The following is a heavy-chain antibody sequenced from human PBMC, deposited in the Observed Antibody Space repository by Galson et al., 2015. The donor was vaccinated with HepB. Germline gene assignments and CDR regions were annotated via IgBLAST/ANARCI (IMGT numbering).Heavy chain of an antibody. CDR3: AKDRVRDGRWSYDY. Sequence: SLRLSCAASGFTFGNYAMSWFRQAPGTGLEWVSAIFHDGGNTFYAYSVKGRSSIYRDNAKNTLFLQMNGLRAEDTAIYYCAKDRVRDGRWSYDYWGQGTLVAVSS. CDR1: GFTFGNYA. D-gene: IGHD5-24*01. V-gene: IGHV3-23*01. CDR2: IFHDGGNT. J-gene: IGHJ4*02.